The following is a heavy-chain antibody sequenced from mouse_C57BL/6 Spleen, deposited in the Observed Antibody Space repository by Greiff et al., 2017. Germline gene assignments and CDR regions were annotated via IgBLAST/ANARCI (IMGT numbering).Heavy chain of an antibody. Sequence: EVMLVESGGDLVKPGGSLKLSCAASGFTFSSSGMSWVRQTPDRRLEWVATISSGGSYTYYPDSVKGRFTISRDNAKNTLYLQMSSLKSEDTAMYYCARHDGSFFDYWGQGTTLTVSS. V-gene: IGHV5-6*02. D-gene: IGHD1-1*02. CDR1: GFTFSSSG. J-gene: IGHJ2*01. CDR2: ISSGGSYT. CDR3: ARHDGSFFDY.